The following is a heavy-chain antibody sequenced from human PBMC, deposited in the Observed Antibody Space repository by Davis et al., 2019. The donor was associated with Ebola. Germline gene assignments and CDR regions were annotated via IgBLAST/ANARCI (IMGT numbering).Heavy chain of an antibody. J-gene: IGHJ4*02. CDR3: TTPSSTSSSQLDY. CDR2: IKSKTDGETT. V-gene: IGHV3-15*01. CDR1: GFTFSNAW. Sequence: GESLKISCAASGFTFSNAWMGWVRQAPGKGLEWVGRIKSKTDGETTNYAAPVKGRFTISRDDSKNTLYLQMNSLKTEDTAVYYCTTPSSTSSSQLDYWGQGTLVTVSS. D-gene: IGHD6-6*01.